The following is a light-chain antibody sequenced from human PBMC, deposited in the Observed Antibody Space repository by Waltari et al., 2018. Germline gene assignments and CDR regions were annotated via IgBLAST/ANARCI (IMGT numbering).Light chain of an antibody. CDR3: QQRSSWPWT. Sequence: EIVLTQSPATLSLSPGDRATIPCRASQSVSSDLAWYQQKPGQGPRLLIYDASNRATGIPARFSGSGSETDFTLTISSLEPEDFAVYYCQQRSSWPWTFGQGTKVDVK. V-gene: IGKV3-11*01. CDR2: DAS. J-gene: IGKJ1*01. CDR1: QSVSSD.